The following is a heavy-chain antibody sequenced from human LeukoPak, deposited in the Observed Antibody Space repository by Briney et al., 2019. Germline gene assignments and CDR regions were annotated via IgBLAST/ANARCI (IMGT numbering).Heavy chain of an antibody. CDR3: AKDLKPDSGYDVDH. CDR2: ISGSGGST. V-gene: IGHV3-23*01. J-gene: IGHJ4*02. CDR1: GFTFSSYA. D-gene: IGHD5-12*01. Sequence: GGSLRLSCAASGFTFSSYAMSWVRQAPGKGLEWVSAISGSGGSTYYADSVKGRFTISRDNSKNTLYLQMNSLRAEDTAVFYCAKDLKPDSGYDVDHWGQGTLVTVSS.